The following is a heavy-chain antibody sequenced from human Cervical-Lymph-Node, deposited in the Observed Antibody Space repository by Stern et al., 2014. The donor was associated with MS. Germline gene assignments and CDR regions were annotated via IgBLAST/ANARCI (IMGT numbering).Heavy chain of an antibody. J-gene: IGHJ4*02. CDR1: GYTFTSYG. Sequence: QLVQSGTEVKKPGASLIVSCRASGYTFTSYGISWVRQAPGQGLEWVGWISADSGSTKYSQNLRDRITLTRDTSTGTAYMEPRTLRSEDTAVYYCAREKMHAFDYGGQGPLVSVPP. V-gene: IGHV1-18*01. CDR2: ISADSGST. CDR3: AREKMHAFDY. D-gene: IGHD2-8*01.